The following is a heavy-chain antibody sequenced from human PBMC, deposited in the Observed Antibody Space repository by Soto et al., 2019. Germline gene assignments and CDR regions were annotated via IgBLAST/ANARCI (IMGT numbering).Heavy chain of an antibody. CDR1: GFSLRSSGVG. J-gene: IGHJ6*02. CDR3: AQIAHRVAMAV. D-gene: IGHD2-21*01. CDR2: IYWYDDK. Sequence: QITLKESGPTLVKPTQTLTLTCTFSGFSLRSSGVGVGWIRQPPGKALEWLALIYWYDDKRYSPSLTSRLTITKDTSKNQVVLTMTNVDPVDTGTYYCAQIAHRVAMAVWGQGTTVAVSS. V-gene: IGHV2-5*01.